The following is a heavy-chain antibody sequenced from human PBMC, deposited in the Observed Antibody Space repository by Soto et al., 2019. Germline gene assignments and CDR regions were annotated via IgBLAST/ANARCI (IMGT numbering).Heavy chain of an antibody. D-gene: IGHD6-19*01. J-gene: IGHJ4*02. V-gene: IGHV4-59*01. CDR1: GGSISSYY. Sequence: PSETLSLTCTVSGGSISSYYWSWIRQPPGKGLEWIGYIYYSGSTNYNPSLKSRVTISVDTSKNQFSLKLSSVTAADTAVYYCARENIAVAGGFDYWGQGTLVTVSS. CDR3: ARENIAVAGGFDY. CDR2: IYYSGST.